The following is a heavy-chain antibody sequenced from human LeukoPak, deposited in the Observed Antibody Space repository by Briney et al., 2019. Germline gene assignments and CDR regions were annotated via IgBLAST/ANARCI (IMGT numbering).Heavy chain of an antibody. CDR3: ARVGVDTAMVFDY. CDR2: INPNSGNT. D-gene: IGHD5-18*01. V-gene: IGHV1-8*03. J-gene: IGHJ4*02. CDR1: GYTFTGYY. Sequence: GASVKVSCKASGYTFTGYYMHWVRQAPGQGLEWMGWINPNSGNTGYAQKFQGRVTITRNTSISTAYMELSSLRSEDTAVYYCARVGVDTAMVFDYWGQGTLVTVSS.